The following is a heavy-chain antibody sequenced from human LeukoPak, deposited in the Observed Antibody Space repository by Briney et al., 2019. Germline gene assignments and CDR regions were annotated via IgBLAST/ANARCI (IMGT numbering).Heavy chain of an antibody. Sequence: GASVKVSCKASGGTFSSYAISWVRQAPGQGLEWMGRIIPILGIANYAQKFQGRVTITADKSTSTAYMELSSLRSEDTAVYYCAREGRGYSGYDRYNWFDPWGQGTLVTVSS. CDR2: IIPILGIA. J-gene: IGHJ5*02. D-gene: IGHD5-12*01. V-gene: IGHV1-69*04. CDR1: GGTFSSYA. CDR3: AREGRGYSGYDRYNWFDP.